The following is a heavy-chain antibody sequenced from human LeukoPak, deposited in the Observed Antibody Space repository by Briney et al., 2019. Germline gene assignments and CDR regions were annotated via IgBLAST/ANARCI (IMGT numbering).Heavy chain of an antibody. CDR1: GGSFSGYY. D-gene: IGHD6-13*01. CDR3: ARDSAAAGKGY. CDR2: ISYSGST. Sequence: ETLSLTCAVYGGSFSGYYWSWIRQPPGKGLEYIGYISYSGSTNYNPSLKSRVTMSVDTSKNQFSLKLSSVTAADTAVYYCARDSAAAGKGYWGQGTLVTVSS. V-gene: IGHV4-59*12. J-gene: IGHJ4*02.